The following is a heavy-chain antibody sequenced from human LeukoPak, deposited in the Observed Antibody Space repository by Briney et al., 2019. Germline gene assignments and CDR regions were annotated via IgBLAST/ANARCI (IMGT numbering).Heavy chain of an antibody. Sequence: ASVKGSCKTSGYTFTNYDINWVRQATGQGLEWMGWRNPNSGNTGYAQKFQGRVTMTRNTSISTAYMELSSLRSEDTAVYYCARPHCSSTDCHPPEWFDPWGQGTLVTVSS. CDR1: GYTFTNYD. D-gene: IGHD2-2*01. CDR2: RNPNSGNT. CDR3: ARPHCSSTDCHPPEWFDP. J-gene: IGHJ5*02. V-gene: IGHV1-8*01.